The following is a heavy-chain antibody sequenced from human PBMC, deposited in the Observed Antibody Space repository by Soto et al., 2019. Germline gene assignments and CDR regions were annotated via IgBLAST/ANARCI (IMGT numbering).Heavy chain of an antibody. CDR3: ASGLSGSYWPDAFDI. D-gene: IGHD1-26*01. J-gene: IGHJ3*02. Sequence: SETLSLTCTVSGGSISSGGYYWSWIRQHPGKGLEWIGHIYYSGSTYYNPSLKSRVTISVDTSKNQFSLKLSSVTAADTAVYYCASGLSGSYWPDAFDIWGQGTMVTVSS. CDR1: GGSISSGGYY. CDR2: IYYSGST. V-gene: IGHV4-31*03.